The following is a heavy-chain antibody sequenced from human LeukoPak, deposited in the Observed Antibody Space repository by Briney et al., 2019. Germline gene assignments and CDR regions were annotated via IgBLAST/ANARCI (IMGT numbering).Heavy chain of an antibody. Sequence: ASVKVSCKASGYTFTSYDINWVRQATGQGLEWMGWMNPNSGNTGCAQKFQGRVTMTRNTSISTAYMELSSLRSEDTAVYYCARGSVIFGVVIPFGAWGQGTLVTVSS. CDR3: ARGSVIFGVVIPFGA. D-gene: IGHD3-3*01. CDR2: MNPNSGNT. V-gene: IGHV1-8*01. CDR1: GYTFTSYD. J-gene: IGHJ5*02.